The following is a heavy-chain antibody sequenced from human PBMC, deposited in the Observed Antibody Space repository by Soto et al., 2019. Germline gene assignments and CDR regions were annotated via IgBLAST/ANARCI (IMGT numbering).Heavy chain of an antibody. CDR3: AKGSSGRLGFCSDL. J-gene: IGHJ5*02. CDR2: ISGSGGST. CDR1: GFTFSSYA. Sequence: GSLRLSCAASGFTFSSYAMSWVRQAPGKGLEWVSAISGSGGSTYYADSVKGRFTISRDNSKNTLYLQMNSLRAEDTAVYYCAKGSSGRLGFCSDLWGQGTLVTVSS. D-gene: IGHD6-19*01. V-gene: IGHV3-23*01.